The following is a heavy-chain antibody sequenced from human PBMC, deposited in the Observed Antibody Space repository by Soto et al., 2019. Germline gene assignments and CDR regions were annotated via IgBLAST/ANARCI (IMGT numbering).Heavy chain of an antibody. Sequence: GGSVRLSCAASGFTFSSYAMHWVRQAPGKGLEWVAVISYDGSNKYYADSVKGRFTISRDNSKNTLYLQMNSLRAEDTAVYYCARVDSGYDFDYWGQGTLVTVSS. V-gene: IGHV3-30-3*01. CDR2: ISYDGSNK. J-gene: IGHJ4*02. CDR3: ARVDSGYDFDY. CDR1: GFTFSSYA. D-gene: IGHD5-12*01.